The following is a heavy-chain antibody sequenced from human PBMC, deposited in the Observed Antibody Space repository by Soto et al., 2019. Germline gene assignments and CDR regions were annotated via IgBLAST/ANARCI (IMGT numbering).Heavy chain of an antibody. J-gene: IGHJ4*02. V-gene: IGHV3-64D*06. Sequence: GGSLRLSCSASGFTFSSYAMHWVRQAPGKGLEYVSGIRGNGDPPFYADSVKGRLTISRDNSKNTLYLQMSSLSADDTAVYYCVKTRGGNNFAFFDWGQGALVTVSS. CDR3: VKTRGGNNFAFFD. D-gene: IGHD5-12*01. CDR1: GFTFSSYA. CDR2: IRGNGDPP.